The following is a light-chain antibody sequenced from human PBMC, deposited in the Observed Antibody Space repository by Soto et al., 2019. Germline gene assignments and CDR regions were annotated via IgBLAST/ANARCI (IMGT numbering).Light chain of an antibody. CDR1: QSIGYY. CDR3: QQYNSYWVT. Sequence: DIQMTQSPSSLSSSVGGRLTSPCRASQSIGYYLNWYQQKPGKAPQLLIYAASNLQSGVPSRFSGSGSGTDFTLTIPSLQPEDFATYYCQQYNSYWVTFGGGTKVDIK. CDR2: AAS. J-gene: IGKJ4*01. V-gene: IGKV1-39*01.